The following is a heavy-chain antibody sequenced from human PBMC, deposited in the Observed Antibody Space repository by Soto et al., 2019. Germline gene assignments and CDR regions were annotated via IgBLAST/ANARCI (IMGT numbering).Heavy chain of an antibody. J-gene: IGHJ4*01. CDR1: GFIFSSSG. CDR2: IWSDGSNE. D-gene: IGHD1-7*01. CDR3: AKDATGTTTAYYFAF. V-gene: IGHV3-33*06. Sequence: GGSLRLSCAASGFIFSSSGMHWVRQAPGKGLEWVAVIWSDGSNENYADSVKGRFTISRDNSKNTLFLQMNSLRAEDTAVFYCAKDATGTTTAYYFAFWGHGTLVTVSS.